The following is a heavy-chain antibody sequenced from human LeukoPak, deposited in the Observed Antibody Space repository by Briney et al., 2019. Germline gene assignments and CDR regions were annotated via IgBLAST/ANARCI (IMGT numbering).Heavy chain of an antibody. CDR1: GGSISSGDYY. J-gene: IGHJ3*02. CDR2: IYYSGST. Sequence: PSETLSLTCTVSGGSISSGDYYWSWIRQPPGKGLEWIGYIYYSGSTYYNPSLKSRVTISVDTSKNQFSLKLSSVTAADTAVYYCARVYDFWSGYKWAFDIWGQGTMVTVSS. D-gene: IGHD3-3*01. CDR3: ARVYDFWSGYKWAFDI. V-gene: IGHV4-30-4*08.